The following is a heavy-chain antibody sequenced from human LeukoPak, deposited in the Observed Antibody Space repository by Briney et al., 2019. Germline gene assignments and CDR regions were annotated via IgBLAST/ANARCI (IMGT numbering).Heavy chain of an antibody. CDR2: INHSGST. V-gene: IGHV4-34*01. D-gene: IGHD1-26*01. CDR1: GGSFSGYY. Sequence: DPSETLSLTCVVYGGSFSGYYWSWIRQPPGKGLEWIGEINHSGSTNYNPSLKSRVTMSVDTSKNQFSLKLSSVTAADTAVYYCARDRGGSHRGNWFDPWGQGTLVTVSS. J-gene: IGHJ5*02. CDR3: ARDRGGSHRGNWFDP.